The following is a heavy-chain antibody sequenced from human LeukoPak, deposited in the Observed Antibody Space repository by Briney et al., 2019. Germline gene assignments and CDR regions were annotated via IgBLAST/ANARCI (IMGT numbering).Heavy chain of an antibody. CDR2: INPNSGSK. Sequence: ASVKVSCKSSGYTFTDYYMHWLRQAPGQELEWMGRINPNSGSKNFAYKFQGRVTMTRDTSINTASMALSRLRSDYADVYDCPTTPLPATSGWYQRPYVYWGQGTLVTVSS. CDR3: PTTPLPATSGWYQRPYVY. V-gene: IGHV1-2*05. D-gene: IGHD6-19*01. J-gene: IGHJ4*02. CDR1: GYTFTDYY.